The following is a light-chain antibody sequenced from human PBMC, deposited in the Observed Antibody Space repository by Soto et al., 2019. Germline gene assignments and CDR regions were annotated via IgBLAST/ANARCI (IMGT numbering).Light chain of an antibody. CDR2: DAS. CDR3: QPYGSSGT. Sequence: EIVLTQSPATLSLSTGERATLSCRASQSVSSYLAWYQQKPGQAPRLLIYDASNRATGIPARFSGSGSGTDFTLTISRLEPEDFAVYYCQPYGSSGTFCQGTKVDI. J-gene: IGKJ1*01. V-gene: IGKV3-11*01. CDR1: QSVSSY.